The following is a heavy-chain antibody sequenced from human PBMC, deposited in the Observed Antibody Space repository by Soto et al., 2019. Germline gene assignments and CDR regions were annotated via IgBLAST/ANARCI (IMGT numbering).Heavy chain of an antibody. CDR3: AKNARDGYTTLSYFDS. D-gene: IGHD5-12*01. V-gene: IGHV3-30*18. CDR1: GFTFSNYG. J-gene: IGHJ4*02. CDR2: ISYDGRTE. Sequence: QVQLVESGGGVVQPGRSLRLSCAASGFTFSNYGMHWVRQAPGKGLEWVAIISYDGRTEYYADSVRGRFTVSRDNSNNTLYLQMNSLRPEDTAVYSCAKNARDGYTTLSYFDSWGQGTLVTVSS.